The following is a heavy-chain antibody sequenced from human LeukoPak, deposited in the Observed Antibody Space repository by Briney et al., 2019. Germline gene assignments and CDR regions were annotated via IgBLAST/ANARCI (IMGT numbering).Heavy chain of an antibody. CDR2: IHGSGST. V-gene: IGHV4-4*07. J-gene: IGHJ6*03. CDR1: GGSTGGYY. CDR3: ARGSGYYYYYMDV. Sequence: PSETLSLTCTISGGSTGGYYWSWIRQPAGKGLEWIGRIHGSGSTNYNPSLKSRVSMSVDTSKKQLFLKVTSVTAADTAVYYCARGSGYYYYYMDVWGKGTTVTVSS. D-gene: IGHD2-8*02.